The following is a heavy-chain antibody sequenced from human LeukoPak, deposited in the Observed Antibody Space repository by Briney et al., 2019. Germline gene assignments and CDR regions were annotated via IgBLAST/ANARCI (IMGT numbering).Heavy chain of an antibody. J-gene: IGHJ4*02. CDR2: IYHSGST. D-gene: IGHD5-18*01. V-gene: IGHV4-4*02. Sequence: SDTLSLTCAVSGGSISSSNWWSWVRQPPGKGLEWIGEIYHSGSTNYNPSLKSRVTISVDKSKNQFSLKLSSVTAADTAVYYCASARGYSYGTGGYWGQGTLVTVSS. CDR3: ASARGYSYGTGGY. CDR1: GGSISSSNW.